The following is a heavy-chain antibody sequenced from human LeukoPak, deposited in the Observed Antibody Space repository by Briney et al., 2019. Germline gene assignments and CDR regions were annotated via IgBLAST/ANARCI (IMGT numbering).Heavy chain of an antibody. Sequence: GGSLRLSCEASGFTFGTYGMTWVRQAPGKGLEWVSGITGSSTWTYYADSVRGRFTISRDNSKNTLHLQMNNLTADDTAIYYCARELVSLGTGYFDLWGRGTLVTVSS. CDR1: GFTFGTYG. CDR3: ARELVSLGTGYFDL. V-gene: IGHV3-23*01. D-gene: IGHD7-27*01. J-gene: IGHJ2*01. CDR2: ITGSSTWT.